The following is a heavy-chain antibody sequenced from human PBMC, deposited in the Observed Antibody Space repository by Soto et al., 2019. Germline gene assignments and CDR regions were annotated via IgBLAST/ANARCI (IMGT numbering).Heavy chain of an antibody. CDR2: ILPIFGTV. CDR1: GGTFSSYP. V-gene: IGHV1-69*06. CDR3: ARDLDGSRRLDY. Sequence: QVQLVQSGAEVKKPRSSVNVSCKASGGTFSSYPISWVRQAPGQGLEWMGWILPIFGTVNYAQKFQGRVTITADRSTSTAYMDLSSLRSEDTAVYYCARDLDGSRRLDYWGQGTLVTVSS. J-gene: IGHJ4*02. D-gene: IGHD6-13*01.